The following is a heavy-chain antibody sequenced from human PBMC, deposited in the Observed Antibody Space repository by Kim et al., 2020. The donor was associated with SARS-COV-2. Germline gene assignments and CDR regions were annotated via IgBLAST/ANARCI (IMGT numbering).Heavy chain of an antibody. Sequence: SETLSLTCTVSGGSISSYYWSWIRQPPGKGLEWIGYLYYSGSTNYNPSLKSRVTISVDTSKNQFSLKLSSVTAADTAVDYCARVLGYYDSSGRGWWPAVLDGWGQGTMGTVSS. CDR3: ARVLGYYDSSGRGWWPAVLDG. J-gene: IGHJ3*01. CDR2: LYYSGST. D-gene: IGHD3-22*01. V-gene: IGHV4-59*01. CDR1: GGSISSYY.